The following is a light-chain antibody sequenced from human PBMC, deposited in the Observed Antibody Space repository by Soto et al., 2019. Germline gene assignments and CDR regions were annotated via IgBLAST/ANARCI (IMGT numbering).Light chain of an antibody. CDR1: SGHSSNA. CDR3: QTWGTGPWV. V-gene: IGLV4-69*01. Sequence: QLVLTQSPSASASLGASVKLTCTLSSGHSSNAIAWHQQQSEKGPRYLMKLNSDGSHTKGDGIPDRFSGSSSGAERYLTISSHQSEDEADYYCQTWGTGPWVFGGGTKVTVL. J-gene: IGLJ3*02. CDR2: LNSDGSH.